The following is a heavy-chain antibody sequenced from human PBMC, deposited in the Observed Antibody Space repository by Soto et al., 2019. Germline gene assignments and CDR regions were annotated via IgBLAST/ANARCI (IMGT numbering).Heavy chain of an antibody. CDR1: GDSISSYY. J-gene: IGHJ4*02. V-gene: IGHV4-4*08. Sequence: SETLSLTCSVSGDSISSYYWSWIRQPAGKRLEWIGYLYRSGSTNYNPFLKSRATISVDTSKSQLSLRLSSVTAADTAVYYCARITTDGYVDYWGQETLVTVSS. CDR3: ARITTDGYVDY. D-gene: IGHD3-16*01. CDR2: LYRSGST.